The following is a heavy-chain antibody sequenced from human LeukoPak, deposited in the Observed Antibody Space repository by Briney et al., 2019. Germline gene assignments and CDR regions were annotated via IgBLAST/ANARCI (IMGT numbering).Heavy chain of an antibody. CDR2: IYYSGST. D-gene: IGHD2-8*01. Sequence: PSETLPLTCTVPGGPISSSSYYWGWIRQPPGKGLEWLGSIYYSGSTYYNPSLKSRVTISVDTSKNQFSLKLSSVNAADTAVYYCARVKGTEWNWFDPWGQGTLVTVSS. CDR3: ARVKGTEWNWFDP. V-gene: IGHV4-39*07. J-gene: IGHJ5*02. CDR1: GGPISSSSYY.